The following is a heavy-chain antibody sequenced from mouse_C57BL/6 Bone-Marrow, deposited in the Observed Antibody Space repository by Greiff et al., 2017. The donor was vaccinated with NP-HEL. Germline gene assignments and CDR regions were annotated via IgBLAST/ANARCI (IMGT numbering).Heavy chain of an antibody. CDR1: GFTFSSYA. Sequence: EVQLVESGGGLVKPGGSLKLSCAASGFTFSSYAMSWVRQTPEKRLEWVATLSDGGSYTYYPDNVQGRFTISRDNAKNNLYLQMSHLKSEDTAMYYCARGFTTVVATKAWFAYWGQGTLVTVSA. D-gene: IGHD1-1*01. CDR3: ARGFTTVVATKAWFAY. V-gene: IGHV5-4*01. CDR2: LSDGGSYT. J-gene: IGHJ3*01.